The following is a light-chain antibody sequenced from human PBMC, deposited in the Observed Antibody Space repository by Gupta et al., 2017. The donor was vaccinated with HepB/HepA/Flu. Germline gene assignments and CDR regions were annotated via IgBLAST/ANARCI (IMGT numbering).Light chain of an antibody. CDR3: QAWDSSTYV. Sequence: SYELTQTPSVSVSPGQTASITCSGDKLGDKYACWYQHKPGQSPVLVIYQDSKRPSGIPERFSGSNSGNTATLTISGTQAMDEADYYCQAWDSSTYVFGTGTKVTVL. J-gene: IGLJ1*01. CDR2: QDS. V-gene: IGLV3-1*01. CDR1: KLGDKY.